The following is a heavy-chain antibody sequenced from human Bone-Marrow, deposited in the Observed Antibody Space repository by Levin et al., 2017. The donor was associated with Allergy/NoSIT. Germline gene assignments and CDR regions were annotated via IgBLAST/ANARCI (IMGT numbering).Heavy chain of an antibody. J-gene: IGHJ5*02. Sequence: PGGSLRLSCAASGFTFSSSWMQWVRQAPGKGLVWVSHVKSDGSITNYADSVKGRFPISRDNAKNTLYLQMNSLRAEDTAVYFCVRSTYRRILCDLWGQGTLDTVSA. CDR1: GFTFSSSW. CDR2: VKSDGSIT. CDR3: VRSTYRRILCDL. V-gene: IGHV3-74*01. D-gene: IGHD2-15*01.